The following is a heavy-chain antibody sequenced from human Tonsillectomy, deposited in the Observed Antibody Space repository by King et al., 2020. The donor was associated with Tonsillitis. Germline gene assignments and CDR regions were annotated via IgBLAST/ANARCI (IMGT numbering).Heavy chain of an antibody. Sequence: VQLQESGPGLVKPSETLSLTCTVSGGSISSSSYYWGWIRQPPGKGLEWIGSIYYSGSTYYNPSLKSRVTISVDTSKNQFSLKLSSVTAADTAVYYCARRSGSYYYYYMDVWGKGTTVTVSS. V-gene: IGHV4-39*01. D-gene: IGHD1-26*01. CDR2: IYYSGST. J-gene: IGHJ6*03. CDR1: GGSISSSSYY. CDR3: ARRSGSYYYYYMDV.